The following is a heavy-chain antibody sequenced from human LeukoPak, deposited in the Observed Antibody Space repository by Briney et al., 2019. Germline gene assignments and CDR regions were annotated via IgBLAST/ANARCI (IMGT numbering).Heavy chain of an antibody. CDR2: VYPSGRT. J-gene: IGHJ5*02. CDR3: ARGYIEVVLTTTYSFFDP. Sequence: SETLSLTCAVSGSSISSSNWWSWVRQPPGKGLEWIGDVYPSGRTNYNPSLKSRLTMSVDKSKNQFSLNVNSVTAADTAVYYCARGYIEVVLTTTYSFFDPWGQGILVTVSS. D-gene: IGHD2-15*01. CDR1: GSSISSSNW. V-gene: IGHV4-4*02.